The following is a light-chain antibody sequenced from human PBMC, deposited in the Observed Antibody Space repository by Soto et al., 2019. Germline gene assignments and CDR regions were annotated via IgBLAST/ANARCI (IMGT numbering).Light chain of an antibody. CDR3: QQYGRSPFT. V-gene: IGKV3-20*01. J-gene: IGKJ2*01. CDR2: GAS. CDR1: QRIANNF. Sequence: EVVLTQSPVTLSLSPGERATLSCRASQRIANNFLAWFQQKPGQPPTLLIYGASTRASGIPDRFNGSGSGTDFALTISRLEPGDFAVYYCQQYGRSPFTFGQGTKLQIK.